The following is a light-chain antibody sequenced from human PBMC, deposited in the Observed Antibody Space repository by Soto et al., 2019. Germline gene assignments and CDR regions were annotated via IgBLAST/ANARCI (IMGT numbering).Light chain of an antibody. CDR3: QQYGSSPFT. CDR2: GAS. CDR1: QSVSGSC. V-gene: IGKV3-20*01. Sequence: EIVLTQSPGTLSLSPGERATLSCRASQSVSGSCLAWYQQKPGQAPRLLTYGASSRATGIPDRFSGSGSGTDFTLTISRLEPEDFAVYYCQQYGSSPFTFG. J-gene: IGKJ3*01.